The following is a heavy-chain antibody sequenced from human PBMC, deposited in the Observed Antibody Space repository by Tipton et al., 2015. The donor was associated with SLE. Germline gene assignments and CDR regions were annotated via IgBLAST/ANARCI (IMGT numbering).Heavy chain of an antibody. CDR3: ASRAVAEDY. Sequence: LRLSCTVSGGSISSSSYYWGWIRQPPGKGLEWIGSIYYSGSTYYNPSLKSRVTISVDTSKNQFSLKLSSVTAADTAVYYCASRAVAEDYWGQGTLVTVSS. J-gene: IGHJ4*02. D-gene: IGHD6-19*01. CDR2: IYYSGST. V-gene: IGHV4-39*01. CDR1: GGSISSSSYY.